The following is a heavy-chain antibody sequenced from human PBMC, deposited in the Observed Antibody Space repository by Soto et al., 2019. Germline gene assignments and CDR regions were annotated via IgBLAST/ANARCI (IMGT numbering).Heavy chain of an antibody. D-gene: IGHD6-6*01. V-gene: IGHV3-30-3*01. CDR1: GFTFSSYA. CDR3: ARGVAARRGDGFEP. J-gene: IGHJ5*02. CDR2: ISYDGSNK. Sequence: QVQLVESGGGVVQPGRSLRLSCAASGFTFSSYAMHWVRQAPGKGLEWVAVISYDGSNKYYADSVKGRFTISRDNSTNPLYMQMDRLRAEDKAVYYCARGVAARRGDGFEPWGQGTLVSVCS.